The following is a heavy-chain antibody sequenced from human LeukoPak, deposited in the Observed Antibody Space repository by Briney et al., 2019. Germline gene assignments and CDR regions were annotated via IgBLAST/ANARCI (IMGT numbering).Heavy chain of an antibody. D-gene: IGHD5-18*01. CDR2: IYPGDSDT. CDR1: GYSFTSNW. V-gene: IGHV5-51*01. CDR3: ARQGRGYSYGPPFDY. Sequence: PGESLKISCKGSGYSFTSNWIGWVRQMPGKGLEWMGIIYPGDSDTRYSPSFQGQVTISADKSISTAYLQWSSLKASDTAMYYCARQGRGYSYGPPFDYWGQGTLVTVSS. J-gene: IGHJ4*02.